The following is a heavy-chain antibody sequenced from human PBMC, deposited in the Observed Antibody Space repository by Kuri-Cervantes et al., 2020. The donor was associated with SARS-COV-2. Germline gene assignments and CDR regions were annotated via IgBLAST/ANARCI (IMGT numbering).Heavy chain of an antibody. Sequence: GESLKISCAAPGFTFSSYGMHWVRQAPGKGLEWVAVIWYDGSNKYYADSVKGRFTISRDNSKNTLYLQMNSLRAEDTAVYYCARDRGYSYGYPNWFDPWGQRTLVTGSS. D-gene: IGHD5-18*01. CDR2: IWYDGSNK. CDR3: ARDRGYSYGYPNWFDP. J-gene: IGHJ5*02. V-gene: IGHV3-33*01. CDR1: GFTFSSYG.